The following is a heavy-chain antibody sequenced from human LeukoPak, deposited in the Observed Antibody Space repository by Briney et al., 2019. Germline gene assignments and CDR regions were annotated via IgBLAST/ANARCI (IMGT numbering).Heavy chain of an antibody. CDR1: GGSIGSYY. V-gene: IGHV4-59*01. Sequence: PSETLSLTCTVSGGSIGSYYWSWIRQPPGKGLEWIGYIYYSGSTNYNPSLKSRVTISVDTSKNQFSLKLSSVTAADTAVYYCARAGAVTTYNYYYYYGMDVWGQGTTVTVSS. J-gene: IGHJ6*02. CDR3: ARAGAVTTYNYYYYYGMDV. CDR2: IYYSGST. D-gene: IGHD4-11*01.